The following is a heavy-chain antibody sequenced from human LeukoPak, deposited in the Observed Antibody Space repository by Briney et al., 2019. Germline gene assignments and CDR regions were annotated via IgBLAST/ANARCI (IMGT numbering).Heavy chain of an antibody. CDR3: ARGNWSDAFDV. D-gene: IGHD1-1*01. CDR1: GGTFSRYA. J-gene: IGHJ3*01. Sequence: GASVKVSCKASGGTFSRYAISWVRQAPGQGLEWMGGITPMVDTAKYAQKFQDRVTITTDESASTAYLDLSSLTSEDTAVYYCARGNWSDAFDVWGQGALVTVSS. CDR2: ITPMVDTA. V-gene: IGHV1-69*05.